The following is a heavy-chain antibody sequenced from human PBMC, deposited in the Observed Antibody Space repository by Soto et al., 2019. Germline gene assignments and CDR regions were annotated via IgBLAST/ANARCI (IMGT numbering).Heavy chain of an antibody. V-gene: IGHV3-21*01. D-gene: IGHD4-17*01. CDR1: GFTFSSYS. CDR3: ARDLRGHYGP. J-gene: IGHJ3*01. Sequence: GGSLRLSCAASGFTFSSYSMNWVRQAPGKGLEWVSSISSSSSYIYYADSVKGRFTISRDNAKNSLYLQMNGLRPEDTAMYYCARDLRGHYGPWGQGTMVTVSS. CDR2: ISSSSSYI.